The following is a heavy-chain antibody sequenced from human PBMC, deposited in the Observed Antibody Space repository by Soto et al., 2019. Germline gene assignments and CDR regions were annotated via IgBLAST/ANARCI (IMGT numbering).Heavy chain of an antibody. J-gene: IGHJ4*02. CDR1: GGSISSGAYY. V-gene: IGHV4-31*01. D-gene: IGHD1-1*01. Sequence: QVQLQESGPGLVKPSQTLSLTCTVSGGSISSGAYYWSWIRQHPGKGLEWIRYIYYSGSTYSNPSLKSQVAISVDKSKNQFSLKLSSVTAADTAVYYCAAVRQHYFDFWGQGTLVSVSS. CDR2: IYYSGST. CDR3: AAVRQHYFDF.